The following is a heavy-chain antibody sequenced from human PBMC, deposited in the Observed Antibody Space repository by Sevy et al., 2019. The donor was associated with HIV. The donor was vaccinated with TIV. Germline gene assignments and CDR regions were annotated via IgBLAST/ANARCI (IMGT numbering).Heavy chain of an antibody. CDR1: GFSLSTSGVG. V-gene: IGHV2-5*02. Sequence: SGPTLVKPTQTLTLTCTFSGFSLSTSGVGVGWVRQPPGKALEWLTLIYWDDDKHFSPSLKNRLTITKGTSENQVVLTMTNKDPVDTATYYCVYSFSTVTTYTDYWGQGTLVTVSS. CDR2: IYWDDDK. J-gene: IGHJ4*02. CDR3: VYSFSTVTTYTDY. D-gene: IGHD4-17*01.